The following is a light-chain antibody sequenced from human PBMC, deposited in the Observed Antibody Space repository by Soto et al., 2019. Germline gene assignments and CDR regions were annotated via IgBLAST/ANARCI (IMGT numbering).Light chain of an antibody. CDR3: QQYNNWPRT. Sequence: EIVMTQSPATLSVSPGERATLSCRASQSVSSNLAWYQRKPGQAPRLLMYGASTRATGIPVRFSGSGSGAEFTLIISSLQSEDFAVYYCQQYNNWPRTFGQGTKVEIK. CDR1: QSVSSN. J-gene: IGKJ1*01. CDR2: GAS. V-gene: IGKV3-15*01.